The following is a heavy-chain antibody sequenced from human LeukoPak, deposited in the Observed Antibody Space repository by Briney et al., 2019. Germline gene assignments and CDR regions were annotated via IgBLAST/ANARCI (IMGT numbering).Heavy chain of an antibody. Sequence: SETLSLTCTVSSCSISSGYYWGWIRQSPGKGLEWIASINHSGITYYNPSLKSRVTISVDTSKNQFSLKLTSVTVADTAVYYCGRDRPTGYYDYWGQGILVTVSS. CDR1: SCSISSGYY. D-gene: IGHD3-9*01. V-gene: IGHV4-38-2*02. CDR3: GRDRPTGYYDY. CDR2: INHSGIT. J-gene: IGHJ4*02.